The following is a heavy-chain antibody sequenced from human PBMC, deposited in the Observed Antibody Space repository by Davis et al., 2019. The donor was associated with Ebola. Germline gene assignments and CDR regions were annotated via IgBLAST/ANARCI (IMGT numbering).Heavy chain of an antibody. D-gene: IGHD3-9*01. CDR1: GGTFSSYA. CDR2: IIPIFGTA. J-gene: IGHJ6*02. Sequence: SVKVSCKASGGTFSSYAISWVRQAPGQGLEWMGGIIPIFGTANYAQTFQGRVTITADESTSTAYMELRSLRSDDTTVYYCARRPSVVLRYFDWNNRLDVWGQGTTVTVSS. V-gene: IGHV1-69*13. CDR3: ARRPSVVLRYFDWNNRLDV.